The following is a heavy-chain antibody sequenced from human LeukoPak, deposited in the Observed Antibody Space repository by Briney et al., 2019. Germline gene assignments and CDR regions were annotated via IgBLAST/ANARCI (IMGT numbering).Heavy chain of an antibody. CDR3: ATRPLMPPRFDY. CDR1: GFTFSSYP. Sequence: GGSLRLSCAASGFTFSSYPMSWVRQSPTKGLQWVSAISGGGGSAYYADSVKGRFTISRDDSKSTLFLQMNSLRAEDTAIYYCATRPLMPPRFDYWGQGTLVTVSS. D-gene: IGHD2-2*01. J-gene: IGHJ4*02. V-gene: IGHV3-23*01. CDR2: ISGGGGSA.